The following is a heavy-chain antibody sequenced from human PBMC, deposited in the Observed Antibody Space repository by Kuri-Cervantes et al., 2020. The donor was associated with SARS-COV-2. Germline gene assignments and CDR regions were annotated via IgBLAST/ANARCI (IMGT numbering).Heavy chain of an antibody. D-gene: IGHD3-10*01. CDR3: ARAGVLWFGAQGSTYNWFDP. J-gene: IGHJ5*02. Sequence: SETLSLTCAVSGGSFSSDNCWSWVRQPPGKGLEWIGEIYHTGSTNLNPSLKSRVTILVDKSRNQFSLKLSSVTAADAAVYYCARAGVLWFGAQGSTYNWFDPWGQGTLVTVSS. V-gene: IGHV4-4*02. CDR1: GGSFSSDNC. CDR2: IYHTGST.